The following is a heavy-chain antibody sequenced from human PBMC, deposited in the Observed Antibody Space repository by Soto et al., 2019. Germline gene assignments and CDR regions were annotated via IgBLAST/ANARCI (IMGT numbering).Heavy chain of an antibody. CDR3: ARSGPRTNWFDP. V-gene: IGHV4-31*03. J-gene: IGHJ5*02. CDR1: GGSISSGGYY. Sequence: QVQLQESGPGLVKPSQTLSLTCTVSGGSISSGGYYWSWIRQHPGKGLEWIGYIYYSGSTYYNPSHKSRVTISVDTSKNQFSLKLSSVTAADTAVYYCARSGPRTNWFDPWGQGTLVTVSS. CDR2: IYYSGST.